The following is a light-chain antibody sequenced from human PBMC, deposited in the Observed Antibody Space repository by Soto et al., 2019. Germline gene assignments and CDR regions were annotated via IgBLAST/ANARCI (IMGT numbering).Light chain of an antibody. CDR1: QSVSIK. Sequence: EIVMTQSLATLSVSPGERATLPCRASQSVSIKLAWYQQKPGQAPRLLIYDTSTRATGIPARFSGRGSGTDFTLTISRLEPEDVAVYYCQQYDSSPLTFGGGTKADI. J-gene: IGKJ4*01. CDR2: DTS. V-gene: IGKV3D-15*01. CDR3: QQYDSSPLT.